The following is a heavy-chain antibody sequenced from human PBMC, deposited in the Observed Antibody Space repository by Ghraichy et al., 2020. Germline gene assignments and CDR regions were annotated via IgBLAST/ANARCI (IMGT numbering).Heavy chain of an antibody. Sequence: GGSLRLSCAASGFTFDDYTMHWVRQAPGKGLEWVSLISWDGGSTYYADSVKGRFTISRDNSKNSLYLQMNSLRTEDTALYYCAKGPGGGPLAVAGPDYWGQGTLVTVSS. CDR3: AKGPGGGPLAVAGPDY. J-gene: IGHJ4*02. CDR1: GFTFDDYT. D-gene: IGHD6-19*01. CDR2: ISWDGGST. V-gene: IGHV3-43*01.